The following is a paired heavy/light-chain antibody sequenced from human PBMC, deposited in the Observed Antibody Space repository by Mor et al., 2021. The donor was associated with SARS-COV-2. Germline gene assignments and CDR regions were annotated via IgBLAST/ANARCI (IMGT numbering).Heavy chain of an antibody. J-gene: IGHJ4*02. CDR3: ARDAQGFDF. CDR1: GYTFTNNY. Sequence: QVQLVQSGAEVKKPGASVKISCKASGYTFTNNYVHWVRQAPGQGLEWMGMIHPSGGRTSYARKFQGRLTVTRDTSTSTVYMDLSSLRSEDTAVYFCARDAQGFDFWGQGTVVTVSS. CDR2: IHPSGGRT. V-gene: IGHV1-46*01.
Light chain of an antibody. CDR2: RVS. V-gene: IGKV2-24*01. J-gene: IGKJ1*01. Sequence: EIVLTQTPLSSPVTLGQPASISCRSNEGLVHTDGNTYLSWLHQRPGQPPRLLIYRVSKRFSGVPDRFSGSGAGTDFTLKISRVEAEDVGVYYCMGAREPTWTFGQGTKVEIK. CDR1: EGLVHTDGNTY. CDR3: MGAREPTWT.